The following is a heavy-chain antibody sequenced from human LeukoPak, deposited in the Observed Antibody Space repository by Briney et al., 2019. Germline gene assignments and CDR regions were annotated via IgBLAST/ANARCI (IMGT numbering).Heavy chain of an antibody. V-gene: IGHV3-30-3*01. CDR2: ISNDANSK. Sequence: GGSLRLSCAASGFTFSIYAMHWVRQAPGKGLEWVAAISNDANSKYHADSVRGRFTISRDNSKNTLYLQMDSLRAEDTAVYYCARSFNYYGSGSYGRGDDCWGKGTQVTVSS. CDR3: ARSFNYYGSGSYGRGDDC. D-gene: IGHD3-10*01. J-gene: IGHJ4*02. CDR1: GFTFSIYA.